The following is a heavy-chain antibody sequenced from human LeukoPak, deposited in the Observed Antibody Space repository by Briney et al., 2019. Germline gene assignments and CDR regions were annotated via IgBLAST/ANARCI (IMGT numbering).Heavy chain of an antibody. CDR2: ISENGEST. V-gene: IGHV3-23*01. CDR1: GFTFNTYA. J-gene: IGHJ4*02. Sequence: GGSLRLSCAASGFTFNTYAMSWVRQAPGKGLEWVSSISENGESTYYADSVKGRFTISRDNSRNTLYLQMNSLKTEDTAVYYCTTETYDSSGYYYDYWGQGTLVTVSS. D-gene: IGHD3-22*01. CDR3: TTETYDSSGYYYDY.